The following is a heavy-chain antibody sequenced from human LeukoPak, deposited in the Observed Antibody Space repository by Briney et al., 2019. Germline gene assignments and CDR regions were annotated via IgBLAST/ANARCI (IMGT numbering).Heavy chain of an antibody. CDR1: GFTFSTYN. D-gene: IGHD5-18*01. V-gene: IGHV3-33*06. J-gene: IGHJ4*02. CDR3: AKDSGYSYGHWLDY. CDR2: MLSDESNK. Sequence: GRSLRLSCAASGFTFSTYNMHWVRQAPGKGLEWVALMLSDESNKYHADSVKGRFTISRDNSKNALFLQMNSLRDEDTAVYYCAKDSGYSYGHWLDYWGQGTLVTVSS.